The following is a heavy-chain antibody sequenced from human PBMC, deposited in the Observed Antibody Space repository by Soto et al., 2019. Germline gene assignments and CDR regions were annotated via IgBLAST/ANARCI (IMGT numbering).Heavy chain of an antibody. CDR2: IYYSGST. CDR3: ARATHNWNYLFHY. Sequence: QVQLQESGPGLVKPSQTLSLTCTVSGGSISSGDYYWSWIRQPPGKGLEWIGYIYYSGSTYYNPSLKSRVTISVDTSKNQFSLKLGSVTAADAAVYYCARATHNWNYLFHYWGQGTLVTVSS. V-gene: IGHV4-30-4*01. CDR1: GGSISSGDYY. D-gene: IGHD1-7*01. J-gene: IGHJ4*02.